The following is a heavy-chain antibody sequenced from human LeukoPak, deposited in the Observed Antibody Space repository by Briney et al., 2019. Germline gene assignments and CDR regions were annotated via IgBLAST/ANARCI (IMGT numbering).Heavy chain of an antibody. J-gene: IGHJ5*02. CDR3: ARGRETTLEWLLWYWFDP. D-gene: IGHD3-3*01. CDR2: INLNSGGT. V-gene: IGHV1-2*02. CDR1: GYTFTGYY. Sequence: ASVKVSCKASGYTFTGYYMHWVRQAPGQGLEWMGWINLNSGGTNYAQKFQGRVTMTRDTSISTAYMELSRLRSDDTAVYYCARGRETTLEWLLWYWFDPWGQGTLVTVSS.